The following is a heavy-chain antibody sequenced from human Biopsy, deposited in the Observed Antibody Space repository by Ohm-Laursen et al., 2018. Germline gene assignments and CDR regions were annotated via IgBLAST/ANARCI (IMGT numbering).Heavy chain of an antibody. J-gene: IGHJ6*02. Sequence: SQTLSLTCAVYGESFNGYYWSWIRQTPGKGLEWIGEINHSGRTNYNPSLKSRVTISVDTSKNQFSLKVNSVTAADTAVYYCARATNSTGWPYYYFYGMDVWGQGTTVTVSS. CDR3: ARATNSTGWPYYYFYGMDV. V-gene: IGHV4-34*01. CDR2: INHSGRT. D-gene: IGHD2/OR15-2a*01. CDR1: GESFNGYY.